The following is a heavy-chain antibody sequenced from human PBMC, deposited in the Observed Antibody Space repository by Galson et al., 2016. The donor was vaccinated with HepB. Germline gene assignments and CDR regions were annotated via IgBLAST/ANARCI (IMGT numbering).Heavy chain of an antibody. Sequence: SVKVSCKASGYTFGSYGVSWLRQAPGQGLEWLGWISAYNGNTNYAQKFQGRVTMTTETSTRTAYMDLRSLRSDDTAVYYCARLAYYDRSAYYWGKEKEYYYFDYWGQGTLVTVSS. D-gene: IGHD3-22*01. CDR3: ARLAYYDRSAYYWGKEKEYYYFDY. V-gene: IGHV1-18*01. CDR1: GYTFGSYG. CDR2: ISAYNGNT. J-gene: IGHJ4*02.